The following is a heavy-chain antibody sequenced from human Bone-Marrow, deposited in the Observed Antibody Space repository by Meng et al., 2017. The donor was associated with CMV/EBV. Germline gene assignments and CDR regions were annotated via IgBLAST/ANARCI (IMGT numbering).Heavy chain of an antibody. CDR3: ARDLGTAGRPADD. CDR1: GGSINVYY. Sequence: STVSGGSINVYYWSWIRQPAGKGLEWIGRIYTSGSTNYNPSLKSRVTMSVDTSKNQFSLKLSSVTAADTAVYYCARDLGTAGRPADDWGQGTLVTVSS. D-gene: IGHD6-6*01. J-gene: IGHJ4*02. CDR2: IYTSGST. V-gene: IGHV4-4*07.